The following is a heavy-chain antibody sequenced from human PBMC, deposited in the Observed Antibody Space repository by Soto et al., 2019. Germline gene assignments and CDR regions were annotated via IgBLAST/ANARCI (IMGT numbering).Heavy chain of an antibody. CDR2: IIPIFGTA. V-gene: IGHV1-69*13. CDR1: GGTFSSYA. CDR3: ARDKQWLAPKDDYYYGMDV. J-gene: IGHJ6*02. D-gene: IGHD6-19*01. Sequence: SVKVSCKASGGTFSSYAISWVRQAPGQGLEWMGGIIPIFGTANYAQKFQGRVTITADESTSTAYMELSSLRSEDTAVYYCARDKQWLAPKDDYYYGMDVWGQGTTVTVSS.